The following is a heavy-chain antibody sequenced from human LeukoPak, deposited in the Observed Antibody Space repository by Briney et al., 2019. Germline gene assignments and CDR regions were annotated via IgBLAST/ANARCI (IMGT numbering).Heavy chain of an antibody. J-gene: IGHJ4*02. V-gene: IGHV4-31*03. CDR2: IYYSGST. CDR3: ARANYDILTGYFDY. D-gene: IGHD3-9*01. CDR1: GGSISSGGYY. Sequence: SETLSLTCTVPGGSISSGGYYWSWIRQHPGKGLEWIGYIYYSGSTYYNPSLKSRVTISVDTSKNQFSLKLSSVTAADTAVYYCARANYDILTGYFDYWGQGTLVTVSS.